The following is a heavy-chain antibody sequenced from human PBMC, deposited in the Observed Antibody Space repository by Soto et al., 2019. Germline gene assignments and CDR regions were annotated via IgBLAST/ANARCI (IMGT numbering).Heavy chain of an antibody. V-gene: IGHV1-3*01. Sequence: ASVKVSCKASGYTFTSYAMHWVRQAPGQRLEWMGWINAGNGNTKYSQKFQGRVTITRDTSASTAYMELSSLRSEDTAVYYCARGRVLWFGELSPFDPWGQGTLVTVSS. J-gene: IGHJ5*02. CDR3: ARGRVLWFGELSPFDP. CDR2: INAGNGNT. CDR1: GYTFTSYA. D-gene: IGHD3-10*01.